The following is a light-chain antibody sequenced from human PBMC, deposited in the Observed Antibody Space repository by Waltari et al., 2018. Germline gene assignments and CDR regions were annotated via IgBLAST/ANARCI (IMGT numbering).Light chain of an antibody. CDR2: AVS. CDR1: EIVSSY. CDR3: QQSYNRYT. Sequence: IQVTQSPSSLSASVGDRVTITCRASEIVSSYLNWYQKKPGKALKLLIYAVSTLHSEVPSRFSGSGSGTDFTLTISNLQPEDFATYYCQQSYNRYTFGPGTKVDF. J-gene: IGKJ3*01. V-gene: IGKV1-39*01.